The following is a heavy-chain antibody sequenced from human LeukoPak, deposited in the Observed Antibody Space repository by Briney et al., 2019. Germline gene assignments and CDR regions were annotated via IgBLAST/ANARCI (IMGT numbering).Heavy chain of an antibody. CDR1: GGPFSGYY. CDR2: INHSGST. V-gene: IGHV4-34*01. J-gene: IGHJ4*02. D-gene: IGHD3-16*02. CDR3: TRQKPYDYVWGSYRYYFDY. Sequence: SETLSLTCAVYGGPFSGYYWSWIRQPPGKGLEWIGEINHSGSTNYNPSLKSRVTIDTSKSQFSLKLSSVTAADTAVYYCTRQKPYDYVWGSYRYYFDYWGQGTLVTVSS.